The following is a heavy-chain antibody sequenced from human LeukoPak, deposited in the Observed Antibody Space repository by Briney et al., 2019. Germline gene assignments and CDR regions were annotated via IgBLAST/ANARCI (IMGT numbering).Heavy chain of an antibody. D-gene: IGHD2-2*02. CDR2: ISYDGSNK. V-gene: IGHV3-30*18. CDR1: GFTFSSYG. Sequence: GGSLRLSCAASGFTFSSYGMHWVRQAPGKGLEWVAVISYDGSNKYYADSVKGRFTISRDNSKNTLYLQMNSLRAEDTAVYYCAKDEGLIPYWGQGTLVTVSS. CDR3: AKDEGLIPY. J-gene: IGHJ4*02.